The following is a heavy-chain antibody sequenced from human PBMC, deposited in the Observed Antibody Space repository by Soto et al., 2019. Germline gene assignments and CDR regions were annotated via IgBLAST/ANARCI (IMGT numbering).Heavy chain of an antibody. Sequence: GXSLRLSFTASGFTFSDHHMSWIRQAPGKGLEWVSYISPSGSPLYYADSVKGRFTISRDNAKNSLYLQMSSLRAEDTALYYCARDPDTTSKIDHWGQGTQVTVYS. V-gene: IGHV3-11*01. D-gene: IGHD1-1*01. CDR1: GFTFSDHH. J-gene: IGHJ4*02. CDR3: ARDPDTTSKIDH. CDR2: ISPSGSPL.